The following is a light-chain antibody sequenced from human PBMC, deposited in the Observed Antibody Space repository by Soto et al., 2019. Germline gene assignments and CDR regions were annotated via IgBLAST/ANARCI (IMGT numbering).Light chain of an antibody. CDR1: ALPKKY. CDR3: LSADNSGSGV. V-gene: IGLV3-16*01. CDR2: KDR. J-gene: IGLJ3*02. Sequence: SYELTQPPSVSVSPGQMARITCSGEALPKKYAYWYQQKPGQFPVVVIYKDRERPSGIPERFSGSSSGTMVTLIISGVQAEDEADYYCLSADNSGSGVFGGGTKLTVL.